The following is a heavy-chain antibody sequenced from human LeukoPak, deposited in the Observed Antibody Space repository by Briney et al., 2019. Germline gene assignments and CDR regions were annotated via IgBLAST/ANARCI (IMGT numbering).Heavy chain of an antibody. D-gene: IGHD2-2*02. J-gene: IGHJ6*02. CDR1: GGSISSGGYY. Sequence: SQTLSLTCTVSGGSISSGGYYWSWLGQHPGKGLEWIVYIYYSGSTYYNPSLKSRVTITVDTSKNQFSLKLRSVTAADTAVYYCARGVGYCSSTSCYNYYGMDVWGQGTTVTVS. CDR2: IYYSGST. V-gene: IGHV4-31*03. CDR3: ARGVGYCSSTSCYNYYGMDV.